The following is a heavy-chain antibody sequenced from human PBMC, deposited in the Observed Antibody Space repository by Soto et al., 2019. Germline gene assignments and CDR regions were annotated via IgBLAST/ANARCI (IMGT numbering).Heavy chain of an antibody. CDR3: ARGPSEYYYDSILETYSFDY. J-gene: IGHJ4*02. CDR1: GGSISSGDYY. V-gene: IGHV4-30-4*01. CDR2: IYYSGST. Sequence: PSETLSLTCTVSGGSISSGDYYWSWIRQPPGKGLEWIGYIYYSGSTYYNPSLKSRVTISVDTSKNQFSLKLSSVTAADTAVYYCARGPSEYYYDSILETYSFDYWGQGTLVTSPQ. D-gene: IGHD3-22*01.